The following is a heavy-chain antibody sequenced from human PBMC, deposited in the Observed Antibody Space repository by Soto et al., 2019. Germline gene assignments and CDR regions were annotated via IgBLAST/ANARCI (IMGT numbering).Heavy chain of an antibody. D-gene: IGHD6-13*01. CDR3: AKVADGSFPQYQDN. J-gene: IGHJ4*02. CDR2: ISYDGSNK. CDR1: GFIFSIYG. Sequence: QVQLVESGGGVVQPGRSLRLSCAASGFIFSIYGMHWVRQAPGKGLEWVAVISYDGSNKYYADSVKGRFTISRDNSKNTPYLQMNSLKPEDTAVYYCAKVADGSFPQYQDNWGQGTLVTVSS. V-gene: IGHV3-30*18.